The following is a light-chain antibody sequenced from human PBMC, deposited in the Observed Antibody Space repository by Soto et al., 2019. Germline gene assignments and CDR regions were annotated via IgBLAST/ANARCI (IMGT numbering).Light chain of an antibody. Sequence: EIVMTQSPATLSLSPGERATLSWRASQSASSNLAWYKQKPGQAPRLLSYGASTRATGIPARFSGSGSGTEFTLTISGLKSEDFEVYYCQQYNKWPLTFGGGTKVDIK. CDR2: GAS. CDR3: QQYNKWPLT. CDR1: QSASSN. J-gene: IGKJ4*01. V-gene: IGKV3-15*01.